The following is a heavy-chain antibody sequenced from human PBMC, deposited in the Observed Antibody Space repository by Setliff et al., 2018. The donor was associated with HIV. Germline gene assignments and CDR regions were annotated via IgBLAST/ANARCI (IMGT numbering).Heavy chain of an antibody. CDR3: GRVDGSFYTFDI. V-gene: IGHV4-30-2*05. CDR2: IYHSGST. CDR1: GDSISSGGYS. Sequence: PSETLSLTCAVSGDSISSGGYSWNWIRQPPGKGLEWIGYIYHSGSTYYNPSLKSRLTISIDTSKSQFSLKLSSVTAADTAVYYCGRVDGSFYTFDIWGQGTMVT. J-gene: IGHJ3*02. D-gene: IGHD3-3*02.